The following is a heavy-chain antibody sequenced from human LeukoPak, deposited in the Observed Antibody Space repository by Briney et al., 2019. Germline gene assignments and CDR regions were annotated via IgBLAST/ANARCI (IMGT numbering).Heavy chain of an antibody. V-gene: IGHV1-69*13. J-gene: IGHJ3*02. CDR2: IVPIFGTA. Sequence: ASVKVSCKASGGTFSSYAISWVRQAPGQGLEWMGGIVPIFGTANYAQKFQGRVTITADESTSTAYMELSSLRSEDTAVYYCARDHDSSGYSSWDAFDIWGQGTMVTVSS. CDR3: ARDHDSSGYSSWDAFDI. D-gene: IGHD3-22*01. CDR1: GGTFSSYA.